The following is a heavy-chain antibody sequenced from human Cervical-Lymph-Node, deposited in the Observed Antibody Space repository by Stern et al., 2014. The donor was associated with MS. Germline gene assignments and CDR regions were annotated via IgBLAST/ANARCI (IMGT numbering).Heavy chain of an antibody. CDR1: GYTFTSYY. D-gene: IGHD6-6*01. CDR2: INPSGGST. V-gene: IGHV1-46*01. Sequence: QLVQSGAEVKKPGASVKVSCKASGYTFTSYYMHWVRQAPGQGLEWMGIINPSGGSTSYAQKFQGRVTMTRDTSTSTVYMELSSLRSEDTAVYYCAIQLAARPSWFDPWGQGTLVTVSS. J-gene: IGHJ5*02. CDR3: AIQLAARPSWFDP.